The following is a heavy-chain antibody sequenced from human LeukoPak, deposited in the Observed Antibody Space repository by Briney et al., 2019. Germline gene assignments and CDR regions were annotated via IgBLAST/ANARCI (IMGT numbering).Heavy chain of an antibody. Sequence: PSETLSLTCTVSGGSISSYYWSWIRQPPGKGLEWIGYVYYSGSTNKNPSLKSRLSISVDTSKNQFSLRLSSVTAADTAVYYCARGYSTGSKSFSLYYYMDVWGKGTTVSVSS. CDR1: GGSISSYY. CDR2: VYYSGST. D-gene: IGHD6-19*01. CDR3: ARGYSTGSKSFSLYYYMDV. V-gene: IGHV4-59*01. J-gene: IGHJ6*03.